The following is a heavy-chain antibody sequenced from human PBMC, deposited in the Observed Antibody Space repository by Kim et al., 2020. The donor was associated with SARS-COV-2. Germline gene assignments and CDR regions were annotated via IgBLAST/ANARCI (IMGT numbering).Heavy chain of an antibody. V-gene: IGHV3-33*01. J-gene: IGHJ6*02. D-gene: IGHD3-22*01. CDR2: IWYDGSNK. CDR1: GFTFSSYG. Sequence: GGSLRLSCAASGFTFSSYGMHWVRQAPGKGLEWVAVIWYDGSNKYYADSVKGRFTISRDNSKNTLYLQMNSLRAEDTAVYYCARDAYYDSSGYYSGGVYYYGMDVWGQGTTVTVSS. CDR3: ARDAYYDSSGYYSGGVYYYGMDV.